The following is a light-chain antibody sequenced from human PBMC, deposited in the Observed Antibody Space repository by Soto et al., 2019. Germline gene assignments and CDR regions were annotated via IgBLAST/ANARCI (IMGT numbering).Light chain of an antibody. J-gene: IGKJ3*01. CDR2: DAS. Sequence: EIVLTQSPVTLSLSPGERATLSCRATRSVNNFVAWYQQKPGQAPSLLISDASNRATGIPDRFSGSGSGTDFTLTINSLEPEDFAVYYCQQRSNWPPLITFGPGTKVDIK. V-gene: IGKV3-11*01. CDR3: QQRSNWPPLIT. CDR1: RSVNNF.